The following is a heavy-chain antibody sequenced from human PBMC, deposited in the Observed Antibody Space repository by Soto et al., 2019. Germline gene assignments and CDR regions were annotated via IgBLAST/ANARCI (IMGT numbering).Heavy chain of an antibody. J-gene: IGHJ5*02. V-gene: IGHV3-7*01. D-gene: IGHD2-21*01. CDR2: IDGGGSAQ. Sequence: EVQLVESGGGLVQPGGSLRLSCAASGFTFYTDWMTWVRQAPGKGLEWVATIDGGGSAQFYVESVKGRFTISRDNSRNSLYLQMNSLSAEDTAVYYCAGVHLWHFDPWGQGTLVTVCS. CDR1: GFTFYTDW. CDR3: AGVHLWHFDP.